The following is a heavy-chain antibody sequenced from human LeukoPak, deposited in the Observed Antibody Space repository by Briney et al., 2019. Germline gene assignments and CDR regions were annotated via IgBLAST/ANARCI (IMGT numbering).Heavy chain of an antibody. Sequence: GASVKVSCKASGGTFSSYAISWVRQAPGQGLEWMGGIIPIFGTANYAQKFQGRVTITTDESTSTAYMELSSLRSEDTAVYYCASDVDIVATQGWDQGTLVTVSS. D-gene: IGHD5-12*01. J-gene: IGHJ4*02. CDR2: IIPIFGTA. V-gene: IGHV1-69*05. CDR3: ASDVDIVATQG. CDR1: GGTFSSYA.